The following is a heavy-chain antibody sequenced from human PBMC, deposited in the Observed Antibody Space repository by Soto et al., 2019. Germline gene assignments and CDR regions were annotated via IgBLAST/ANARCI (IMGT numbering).Heavy chain of an antibody. V-gene: IGHV1-18*04. CDR3: AREAFVVYASWFDP. CDR1: GYIFTTYS. D-gene: IGHD2-2*01. J-gene: IGHJ5*02. Sequence: QSQLVQSGSEVRMPGASVKVSCKASGYIFTTYSITWVRQAPGQGLEWMGWVSASNGKTNYAQKFEDRVTMTTDTSTPTAYMELRNLRSDDTAVYYCAREAFVVYASWFDPWGQGTLVTVSS. CDR2: VSASNGKT.